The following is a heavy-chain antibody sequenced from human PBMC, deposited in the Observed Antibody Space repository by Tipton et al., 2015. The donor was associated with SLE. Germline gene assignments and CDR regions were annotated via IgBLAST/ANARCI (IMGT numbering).Heavy chain of an antibody. Sequence: TLSLTCTVSGGSISSYYWSWIRQPPGKGPEWIGYIYYSGSTNYNPSLKSRVTISVDTSKNQFSLKLSSVTAADTAVYYCARAGGGYFDYWGQGTLVTVSS. V-gene: IGHV4-59*08. CDR3: ARAGGGYFDY. CDR2: IYYSGST. J-gene: IGHJ4*02. D-gene: IGHD2-15*01. CDR1: GGSISSYY.